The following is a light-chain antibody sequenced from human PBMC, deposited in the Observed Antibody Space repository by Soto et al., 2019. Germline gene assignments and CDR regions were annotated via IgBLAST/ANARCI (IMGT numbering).Light chain of an antibody. CDR3: QQSYSMLYT. CDR2: AAS. CDR1: QTISNY. J-gene: IGKJ2*01. Sequence: DIQMTQSPSSLSASVGDRVTITCRASQTISNYLNWYQQKPGKAPKLLIYAASSLQSVVPSRFSGSGSGTDFTLTISSLQPEDFATYYCQQSYSMLYTFGQGTKLEIK. V-gene: IGKV1-39*01.